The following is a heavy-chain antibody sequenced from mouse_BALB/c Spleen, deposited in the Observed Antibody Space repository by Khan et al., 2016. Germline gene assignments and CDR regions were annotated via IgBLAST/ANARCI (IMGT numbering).Heavy chain of an antibody. CDR1: GFTFSRFG. Sequence: EVELVESGGGLVQPGGSRKLSCAASGFTFSRFGMHWVRQAPEKGLEWVAYISSGSSTIYYADTLKGRLTISRDNPKNALFLQMTSLRSEDTAMYYCARGDYWGQGTPRTVSS. CDR3: ARGDY. J-gene: IGHJ2*01. V-gene: IGHV5-17*02. CDR2: ISSGSSTI.